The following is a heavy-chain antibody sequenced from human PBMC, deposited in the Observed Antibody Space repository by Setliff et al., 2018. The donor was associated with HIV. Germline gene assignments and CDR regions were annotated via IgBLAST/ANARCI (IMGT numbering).Heavy chain of an antibody. J-gene: IGHJ5*02. D-gene: IGHD5-12*01. Sequence: GGSLRLSCAASGFTFSDHYMDWVRQAPGKGLEWVGRIKSKTDGGTTDYAAPVKGRFTISRDDSKTTLYLQMNSLKTEDTAVYYCTTEDPWLRFGHWGQGTLVTVSS. CDR2: IKSKTDGGTT. CDR3: TTEDPWLRFGH. CDR1: GFTFSDHY. V-gene: IGHV3-15*01.